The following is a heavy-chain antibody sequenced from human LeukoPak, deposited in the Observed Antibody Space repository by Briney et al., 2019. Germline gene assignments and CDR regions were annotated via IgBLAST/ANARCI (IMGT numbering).Heavy chain of an antibody. D-gene: IGHD3-10*01. CDR3: ARDWPYGSGRHWYFDL. V-gene: IGHV4-39*07. Sequence: NPSETLSLTCTVSGGSISSSSYYWGWIRQPPGKGLEWIGSIYYSGSTYYNPSLKSRVTISVDTSKNQFSLKLSSVTAADTAVYYCARDWPYGSGRHWYFDLWGRGTLVTVSS. J-gene: IGHJ2*01. CDR2: IYYSGST. CDR1: GGSISSSSYY.